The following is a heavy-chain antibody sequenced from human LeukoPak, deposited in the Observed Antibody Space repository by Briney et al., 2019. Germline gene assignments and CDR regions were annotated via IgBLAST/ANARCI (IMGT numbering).Heavy chain of an antibody. CDR2: IKGDGIST. Sequence: ASLRVACAASGFDFSSNWMHWVRHAPGQGLVWVSRIKGDGISTNYADSVKGRFTISRDIAKNTLYLQMNSLRAEDTGVYYCAKDHYWSIDYWGRGTLVTVSS. V-gene: IGHV3-74*01. D-gene: IGHD3-3*01. CDR1: GFDFSSNW. CDR3: AKDHYWSIDY. J-gene: IGHJ4*02.